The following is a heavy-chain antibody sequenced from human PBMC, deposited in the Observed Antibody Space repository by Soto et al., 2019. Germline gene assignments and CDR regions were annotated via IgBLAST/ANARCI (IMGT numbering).Heavy chain of an antibody. Sequence: QVQLVQSGAEVKKPGSSVKVSCKASGGTFSSYTISWVRQAPGQGLEWMERIIPILGIANYAQKFQGRVTITADKSTSTAYMELSSLRSEDTAVYYCARVVPATNNWFDPWGQGTLVTVSS. CDR1: GGTFSSYT. CDR2: IIPILGIA. J-gene: IGHJ5*02. V-gene: IGHV1-69*02. CDR3: ARVVPATNNWFDP. D-gene: IGHD2-15*01.